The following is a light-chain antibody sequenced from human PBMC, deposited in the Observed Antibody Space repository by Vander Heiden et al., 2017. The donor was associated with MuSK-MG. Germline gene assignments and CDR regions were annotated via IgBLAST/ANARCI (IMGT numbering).Light chain of an antibody. CDR1: QSISSY. Sequence: DIQMTQSPSSLSASVGDRVTITCRASQSISSYLNRYQQKPGKALKLLIYAASSLPSAVPSRFSGSGSWTDFTLTISRLITEDFATYVVQQSYSTPPVTCGGGTKVEIK. V-gene: IGKV1-39*01. CDR2: AAS. CDR3: QQSYSTPPVT. J-gene: IGKJ4*01.